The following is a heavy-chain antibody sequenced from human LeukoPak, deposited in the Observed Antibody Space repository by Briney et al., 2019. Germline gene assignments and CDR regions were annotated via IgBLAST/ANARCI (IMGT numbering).Heavy chain of an antibody. CDR2: IRSKAYGGTT. J-gene: IGHJ5*02. CDR1: GFTFGDYA. V-gene: IGHV3-49*04. CDR3: TREHPNLSAP. D-gene: IGHD1-14*01. Sequence: GGSLRLSCTASGFTFGDYAMSWVRQAPGKGLEWVGFIRSKAYGGTTEYAASVKGRFTISRDDSKSIAYLQMNSLKTEDTAVYYCTREHPNLSAPWGQGTLVTVSS.